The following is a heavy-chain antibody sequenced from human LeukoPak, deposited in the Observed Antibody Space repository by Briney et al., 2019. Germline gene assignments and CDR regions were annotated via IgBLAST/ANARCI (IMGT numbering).Heavy chain of an antibody. CDR1: GFTFTSSA. J-gene: IGHJ4*02. CDR2: IVVGSGNT. V-gene: IGHV1-58*02. D-gene: IGHD3-16*01. CDR3: ARWGRWGYFDY. Sequence: GASVKVSCKASGFTFTSSAMQWVRQARGQRLEWIGWIVVGSGNTNYAQKFQERVTITRDMSTSTAYMELSSLRSEDTAVYYCARWGRWGYFDYWGQGTLVTVSS.